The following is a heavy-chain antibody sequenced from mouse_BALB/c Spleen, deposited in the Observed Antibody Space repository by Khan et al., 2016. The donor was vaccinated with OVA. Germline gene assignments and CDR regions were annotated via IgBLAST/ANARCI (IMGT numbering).Heavy chain of an antibody. Sequence: EVELVESGGGLVKPGGSLKLSCAASGFTFSDYYMYWVRQTPEKRLEWVATISDGGTSTYYPDSVKGRFTISRDNAKNSLYLQMSSLKSDDTAIFFCVRAGYCAFAYWGQGTLVTVSA. CDR2: ISDGGTST. CDR1: GFTFSDYY. CDR3: VRAGYCAFAY. J-gene: IGHJ3*01. D-gene: IGHD1-1*01. V-gene: IGHV5-4*02.